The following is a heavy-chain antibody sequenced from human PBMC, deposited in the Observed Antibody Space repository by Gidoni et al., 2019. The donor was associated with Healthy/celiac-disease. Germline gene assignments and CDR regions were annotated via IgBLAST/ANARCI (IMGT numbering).Heavy chain of an antibody. J-gene: IGHJ3*02. Sequence: QVQLVESGGGVVQPGRSLRLSCAASGFTLSSYAMHWVRQDPGKGLEWVAVISYDGSNKYYADSVKGRFTISRDNSKNTLYLQMNSLRAEDTAVYYCARELLYSLTPNSGSYYLDAFDIWGQGTMVTVSS. V-gene: IGHV3-30*16. CDR1: GFTLSSYA. CDR2: ISYDGSNK. D-gene: IGHD1-26*01. CDR3: ARELLYSLTPNSGSYYLDAFDI.